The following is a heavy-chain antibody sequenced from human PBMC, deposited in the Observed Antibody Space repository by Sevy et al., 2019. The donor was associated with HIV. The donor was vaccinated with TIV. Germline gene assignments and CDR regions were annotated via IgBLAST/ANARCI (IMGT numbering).Heavy chain of an antibody. V-gene: IGHV3-53*01. D-gene: IGHD2-15*01. CDR1: GFSISNNY. CDR3: ARGYCGGGSCTAFDP. CDR2: MYSGGSP. J-gene: IGHJ5*02. Sequence: GGCLRLSCAASGFSISNNYTDWVRQAPGKGLEWVSVMYSGGSPYYADSVKGRFALSRDMSKNTVYLQMNSLRAEDTAVYYCARGYCGGGSCTAFDPWGQGTLVTVSS.